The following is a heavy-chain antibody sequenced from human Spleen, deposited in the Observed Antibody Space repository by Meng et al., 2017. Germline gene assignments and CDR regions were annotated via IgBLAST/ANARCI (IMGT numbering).Heavy chain of an antibody. CDR3: ARDSNEFGVFDY. CDR2: INPNSGGT. J-gene: IGHJ4*02. D-gene: IGHD3-10*01. CDR1: GYTFTSYY. Sequence: ASVKVSCKASGYTFTSYYMHWVRQAPGRGLEWMGRINPNSGGTNYAQKFQGRVTMTTDTSTSTAYMELRSLRSDDTAVYYCARDSNEFGVFDYWGQGTLVTVSS. V-gene: IGHV1-2*06.